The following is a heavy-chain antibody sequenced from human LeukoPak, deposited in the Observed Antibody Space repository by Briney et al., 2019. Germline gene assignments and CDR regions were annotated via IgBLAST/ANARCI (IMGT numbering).Heavy chain of an antibody. Sequence: GASVKVSCKASGYTFTGYYMHWVRQAPGQGLEWMGWINPNSGGTNYAQKFHGRVTMTRDTSISTAYMELSRLRSDDTAVYYCARDSSGYYSLNYWGQGTLVTVSS. V-gene: IGHV1-2*02. CDR2: INPNSGGT. CDR1: GYTFTGYY. D-gene: IGHD3-22*01. J-gene: IGHJ4*02. CDR3: ARDSSGYYSLNY.